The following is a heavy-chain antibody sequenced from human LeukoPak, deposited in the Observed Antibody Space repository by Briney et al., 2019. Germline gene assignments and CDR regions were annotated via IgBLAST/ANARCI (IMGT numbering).Heavy chain of an antibody. CDR2: IYHSGST. V-gene: IGHV4-30-2*02. CDR1: GGSISSGGYS. CDR3: ASGLRDQMDY. D-gene: IGHD4-17*01. J-gene: IGHJ4*02. Sequence: SETLSLTCAVSGGSISSGGYSWSWIRQPPGKGLEWIGYIYHSGSTNYNPSLKSRVTISVDTSKNQFSLKLSSVTAADTAVYYCASGLRDQMDYWGQGTLVTVSS.